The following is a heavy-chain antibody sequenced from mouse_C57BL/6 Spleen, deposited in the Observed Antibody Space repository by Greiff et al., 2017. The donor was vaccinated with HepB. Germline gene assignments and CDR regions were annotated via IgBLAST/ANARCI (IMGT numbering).Heavy chain of an antibody. J-gene: IGHJ2*01. V-gene: IGHV1-81*01. CDR3: ARWGYDSSFDY. CDR2: IYPRSGNT. D-gene: IGHD2-4*01. CDR1: GYTFTSYG. Sequence: QVQLKESGAELARPGASVKLSCKASGYTFTSYGISWVKQRTGQGLEWIGEIYPRSGNTYYNEKFKGKATLTADKSSSTAYMELRSLTSEDSAVYFCARWGYDSSFDYWGQGTTLTVSS.